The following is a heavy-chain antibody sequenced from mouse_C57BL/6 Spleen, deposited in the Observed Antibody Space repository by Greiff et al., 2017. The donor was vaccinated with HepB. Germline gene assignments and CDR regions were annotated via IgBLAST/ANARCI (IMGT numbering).Heavy chain of an antibody. V-gene: IGHV1-26*01. CDR1: GYTFTDYY. Sequence: VQLQQSGPELVKPGASVKISCKASGYTFTDYYMNWVKQSHGKSLEWIGDINPNNGGTSYNQKFKGKATLTVDKSSSTAYMELRSLTSEDSAVYNCARAGAYYLAWFAYWGQGTLVTVSA. J-gene: IGHJ3*01. D-gene: IGHD1-1*01. CDR2: INPNNGGT. CDR3: ARAGAYYLAWFAY.